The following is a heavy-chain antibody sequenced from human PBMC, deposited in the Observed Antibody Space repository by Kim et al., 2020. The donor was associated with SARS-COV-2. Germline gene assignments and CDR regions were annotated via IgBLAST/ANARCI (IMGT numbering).Heavy chain of an antibody. CDR3: ARESSGYDSAFDI. CDR1: GFTFSNYY. Sequence: GGSLRLSCAASGFTFSNYYMSWTRQAPGKGLEWVSYIISSGSTKYYADSVKGRFTISRDNAKNSLYLQMNSLRAEDTAVYYCARESSGYDSAFDIWGQGTMVTVSS. V-gene: IGHV3-11*01. D-gene: IGHD5-12*01. CDR2: IISSGSTK. J-gene: IGHJ3*02.